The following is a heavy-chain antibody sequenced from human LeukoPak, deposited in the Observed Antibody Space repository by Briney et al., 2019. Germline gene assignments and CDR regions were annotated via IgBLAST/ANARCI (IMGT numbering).Heavy chain of an antibody. J-gene: IGHJ1*01. D-gene: IGHD6-19*01. CDR3: ATHPTSSVT. CDR2: IYSGGTI. Sequence: PGGSLRLSCAASGFTVISNLMSWVRQAPGKGLEWVSVIYSGGTIYYADSVKGRFTTSGDNSKTTLYLQMNSLRAEDTAVYYCATHPTSSVTWGQGILVTVSS. CDR1: GFTVISNL. V-gene: IGHV3-53*01.